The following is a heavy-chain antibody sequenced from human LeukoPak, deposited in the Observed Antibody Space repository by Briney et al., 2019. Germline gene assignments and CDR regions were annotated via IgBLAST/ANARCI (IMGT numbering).Heavy chain of an antibody. V-gene: IGHV1-46*03. CDR3: AREKYGDYYFDY. D-gene: IGHD4-17*01. Sequence: GASVKVSCKASGGTFSSYAISWVRQAPGQGLEWMGIINPSGGSTSYAQKFQGRVTMTRDTSTSTVYMELSSLRSEDTAVYYCAREKYGDYYFDYWGQGTLVTVSS. CDR2: INPSGGST. J-gene: IGHJ4*02. CDR1: GGTFSSYA.